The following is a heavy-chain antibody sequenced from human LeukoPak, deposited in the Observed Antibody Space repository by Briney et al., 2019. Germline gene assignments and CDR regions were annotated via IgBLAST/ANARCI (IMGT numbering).Heavy chain of an antibody. CDR2: IYYSGST. CDR1: GGSINSYY. J-gene: IGHJ5*02. V-gene: IGHV4-59*01. Sequence: PSETLSLTCTVSGGSINSYYWSWIRQPPGKGLEWIGYIYYSGSTNYNPSLKSRVTISVDTSKNQFSLKMSSVTAADTAVYYCAGARDGHINNWFDPWGQGTLVIVSS. D-gene: IGHD5-24*01. CDR3: AGARDGHINNWFDP.